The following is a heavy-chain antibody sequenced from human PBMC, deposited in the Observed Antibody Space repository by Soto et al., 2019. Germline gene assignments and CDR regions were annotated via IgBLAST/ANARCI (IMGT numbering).Heavy chain of an antibody. J-gene: IGHJ4*02. CDR1: GYSFTSYW. CDR2: IYPGDSDT. V-gene: IGHV5-51*01. Sequence: GEALKISCKGSGYSFTSYWIGWVRQMPGKGLEWMGIIYPGDSDTRYSPSFQGQVTISADKSISTAYLQWSSPKASDTAMYYCARHARIAVAGRADYWGQGILVTVSS. CDR3: ARHARIAVAGRADY. D-gene: IGHD6-19*01.